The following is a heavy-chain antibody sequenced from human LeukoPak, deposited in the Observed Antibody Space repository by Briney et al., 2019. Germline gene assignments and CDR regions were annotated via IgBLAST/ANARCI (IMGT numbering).Heavy chain of an antibody. D-gene: IGHD3-10*01. CDR2: IYSGGST. V-gene: IGHV3-53*01. CDR1: GFTVSSNY. J-gene: IGHJ4*02. CDR3: ASFYEYYYGSGSYYTQDY. Sequence: GGSLRLSCAASGFTVSSNYMSWVRQAPGKGLEWVSVIYSGGSTYYADSVKGRFTISRDNSKNTLYLQMNSLRAEDTAVYYCASFYEYYYGSGSYYTQDYWGQGTLVTVSS.